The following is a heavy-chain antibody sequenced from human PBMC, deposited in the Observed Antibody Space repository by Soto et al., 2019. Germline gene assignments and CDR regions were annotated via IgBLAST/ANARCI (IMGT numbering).Heavy chain of an antibody. D-gene: IGHD2-15*01. J-gene: IGHJ6*02. CDR2: SFYRGST. CDR1: GGSISSRSHY. Sequence: TSETLSLTCTVSGGSISSRSHYWGWIRQSPGKHLEWIGSSFYRGSTHYNPSLKTRVTISVDTSKNQVSLKLYSVTAADTAVYYCARDFRGTSCSGGSCYSYYYYGMDVWGQGTTVTVSS. V-gene: IGHV4-39*02. CDR3: ARDFRGTSCSGGSCYSYYYYGMDV.